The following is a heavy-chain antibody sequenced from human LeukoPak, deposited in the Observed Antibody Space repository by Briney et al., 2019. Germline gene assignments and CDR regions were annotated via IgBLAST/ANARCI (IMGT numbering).Heavy chain of an antibody. CDR3: ARGTNYYGSGSYGFDI. V-gene: IGHV3-23*01. J-gene: IGHJ3*02. D-gene: IGHD3-10*01. Sequence: GGSLRLSCAASGFTFSSYGMSWVRQAPGKGLEWVSAISGSGGSTYYADSVKGRFTISRDNSKNTLYLQMNSLRAEDTAVYYCARGTNYYGSGSYGFDIWGQGTMVTVSS. CDR2: ISGSGGST. CDR1: GFTFSSYG.